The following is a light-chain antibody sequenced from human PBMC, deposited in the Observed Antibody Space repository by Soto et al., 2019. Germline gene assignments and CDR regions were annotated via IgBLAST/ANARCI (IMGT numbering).Light chain of an antibody. CDR3: QRSGAFSQT. Sequence: DIQMTQSPSTLSASVGDRVTITCRASQSINSWVAWYQQKPGKAPKVVIYDASSLASGVPSRFSGRGSGAEYSLTIGRLQPAAFATYYCQRSGAFSQTFGQGTKVYI. J-gene: IGKJ1*01. CDR2: DAS. CDR1: QSINSW. V-gene: IGKV1-5*01.